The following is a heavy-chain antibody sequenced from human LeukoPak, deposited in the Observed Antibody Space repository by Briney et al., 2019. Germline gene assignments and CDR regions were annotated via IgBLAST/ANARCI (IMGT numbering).Heavy chain of an antibody. V-gene: IGHV4-34*01. Sequence: PSETLSLTCAVYGGSFSGYYWSWIRQPPGKGLEWIGEINHSGSTNYNPSLKSRVTISVDTSKNQFSLKLSSVTAADTAVYYCARGGVSYSSFFRLTYNWFDPWGQGTLVTVSS. J-gene: IGHJ5*02. CDR2: INHSGST. CDR3: ARGGVSYSSFFRLTYNWFDP. CDR1: GGSFSGYY. D-gene: IGHD6-6*01.